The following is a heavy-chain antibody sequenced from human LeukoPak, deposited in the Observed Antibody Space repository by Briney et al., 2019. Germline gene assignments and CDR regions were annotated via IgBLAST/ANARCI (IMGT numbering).Heavy chain of an antibody. CDR2: IWYDGSNK. J-gene: IGHJ4*02. V-gene: IGHV3-33*01. CDR1: GFTFSSYG. D-gene: IGHD3-22*01. Sequence: PGGSLRLSCAASGFTFSSYGMHWVRQAPGKGLEWVAVIWYDGSNKYYADSVKGRFTISRDNSKNALYLQMNSLRAEDTAVYYCAITLMTDYYDSSGITYWGQGTLVTVSS. CDR3: AITLMTDYYDSSGITY.